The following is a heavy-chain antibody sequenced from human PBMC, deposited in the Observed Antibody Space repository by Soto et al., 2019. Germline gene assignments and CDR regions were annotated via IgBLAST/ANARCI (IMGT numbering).Heavy chain of an antibody. CDR3: AMGQVLRFLDRQNPIYYGMDV. D-gene: IGHD3-3*01. CDR1: GGTFSSYA. V-gene: IGHV1-69*01. Sequence: QVQLVQSGAEVKKPGSSVKVSCKASGGTFSSYAISWVRQAPGQGLEWMGGVIPIFGTGNYAQKFQGRVTITADESTSTAYVELSSLKSEDTAVYYCAMGQVLRFLDRQNPIYYGMDVWGQGTTVTVSS. J-gene: IGHJ6*02. CDR2: VIPIFGTG.